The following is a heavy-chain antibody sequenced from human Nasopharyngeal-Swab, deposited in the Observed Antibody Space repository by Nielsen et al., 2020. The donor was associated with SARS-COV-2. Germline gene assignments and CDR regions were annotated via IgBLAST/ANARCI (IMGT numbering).Heavy chain of an antibody. D-gene: IGHD4-23*01. V-gene: IGHV4-39*07. Sequence: SETLSLTCTVSGGSISSSSYYWGWIRQPPGKGLEWIGSIYYSGSTYYNPSLKSRVTISVDTSKNQFSLKLSPVTAADTAVYYCARDTLYGGNGYWGQGTLVTVSS. CDR3: ARDTLYGGNGY. CDR2: IYYSGST. J-gene: IGHJ4*02. CDR1: GGSISSSSYY.